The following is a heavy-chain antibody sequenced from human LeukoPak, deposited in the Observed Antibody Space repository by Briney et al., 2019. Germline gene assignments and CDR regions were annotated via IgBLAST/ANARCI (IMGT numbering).Heavy chain of an antibody. D-gene: IGHD3-22*01. CDR1: GGTFSSYA. CDR3: AITTYYYDSSGYGGYFDY. V-gene: IGHV1-69*13. J-gene: IGHJ4*02. CDR2: IIPIFGTA. Sequence: SVKVSCTASGGTFSSYAISWVRQAPGQGLEWMGGIIPIFGTANYAQKFQGRVTITADESTSTAYMELSSLRSEDTAVYYCAITTYYYDSSGYGGYFDYWGQGTLVTVSS.